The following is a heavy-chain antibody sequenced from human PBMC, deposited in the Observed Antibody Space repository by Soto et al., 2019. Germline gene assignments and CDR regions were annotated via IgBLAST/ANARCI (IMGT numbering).Heavy chain of an antibody. D-gene: IGHD3-16*01. Sequence: GGSLRLSCAASGFTFSSYWMSWVRQAPGKGLEWVANIKQDGSEKYYVDSVKGRFTISRDNAKNSLYLQMNSLRAEDTAVYYCAKGGIGAKGAFDIWGQGTMVTVSS. V-gene: IGHV3-7*01. CDR2: IKQDGSEK. J-gene: IGHJ3*02. CDR3: AKGGIGAKGAFDI. CDR1: GFTFSSYW.